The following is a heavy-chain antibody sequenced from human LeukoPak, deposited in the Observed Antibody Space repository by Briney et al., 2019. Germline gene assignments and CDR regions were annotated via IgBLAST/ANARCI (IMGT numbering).Heavy chain of an antibody. V-gene: IGHV3-30*04. CDR1: GFTFSSYA. J-gene: IGHJ3*02. D-gene: IGHD6-19*01. CDR3: AREAYSSGRAGTFDI. CDR2: ISYDGSNK. Sequence: GGSLRLSCAASGFTFSSYAMHWVRQAPGKGLEWVAVISYDGSNKYYADSVKGRFTVSRENSKNTVDLNMDSLTVDDTAIYYCAREAYSSGRAGTFDIWGQGTMVTVSS.